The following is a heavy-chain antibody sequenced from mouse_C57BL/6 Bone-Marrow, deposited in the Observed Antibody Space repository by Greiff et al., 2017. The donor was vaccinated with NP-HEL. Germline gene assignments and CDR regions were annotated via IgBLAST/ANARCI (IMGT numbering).Heavy chain of an antibody. CDR2: INPGSGGT. Sequence: QVQLQQSGAELVRPGTSVKVSCKASGYAFTNYLIEWVKQRPGQGLEWIGVINPGSGGTNYNEKFKGKATLTADKSSSTAYMQLSSLTSEDSAVYVCARRATASDYFDYWGQGTTLTVSS. V-gene: IGHV1-54*01. CDR3: ARRATASDYFDY. J-gene: IGHJ2*01. D-gene: IGHD1-2*01. CDR1: GYAFTNYL.